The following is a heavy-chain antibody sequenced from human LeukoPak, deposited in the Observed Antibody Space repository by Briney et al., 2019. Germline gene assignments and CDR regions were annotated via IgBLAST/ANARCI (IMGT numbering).Heavy chain of an antibody. CDR2: IYTSGST. D-gene: IGHD1-14*01. Sequence: PSETLSLTCTVSGGSISSGSYYWSWIRQPAGKGLEWIGRIYTSGSTNYNPSLKSRVTISVDTSKNQFSLKLSSVTAADTAVYYCARGPVFFDYWGQGTLVTLSS. CDR3: ARGPVFFDY. V-gene: IGHV4-61*02. CDR1: GGSISSGSYY. J-gene: IGHJ4*02.